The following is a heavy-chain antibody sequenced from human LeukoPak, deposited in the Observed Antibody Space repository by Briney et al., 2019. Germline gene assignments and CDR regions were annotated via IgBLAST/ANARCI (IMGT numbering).Heavy chain of an antibody. CDR3: ARGRNYYGSGSYIDY. D-gene: IGHD3-10*01. CDR1: GGSFSGYY. CDR2: INHSGST. V-gene: IGHV4-34*01. J-gene: IGHJ4*02. Sequence: KASETLSLTCAVYGGSFSGYYWSWIRQPPGKGLEWIGEINHSGSTNYNPPLKSRVTISVDTSKNQFSLKLSSVTAADTAVYYCARGRNYYGSGSYIDYWGQGTLVTVSS.